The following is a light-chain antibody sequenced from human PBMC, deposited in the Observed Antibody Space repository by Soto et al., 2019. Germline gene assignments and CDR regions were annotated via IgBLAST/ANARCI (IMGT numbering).Light chain of an antibody. CDR1: SSDVGDYYY. CDR2: GAS. V-gene: IGLV2-14*01. J-gene: IGLJ3*02. CDR3: SSYTSSSTLV. Sequence: QSVLTQPASVSGSPGQSITISCTGTSSDVGDYYYVSWYQHHPGKPPKLVIYGASNRPSGVSSRFSASKSGNTASLTISGLQADDEAEYYCSSYTSSSTLVFGGGTKVTVL.